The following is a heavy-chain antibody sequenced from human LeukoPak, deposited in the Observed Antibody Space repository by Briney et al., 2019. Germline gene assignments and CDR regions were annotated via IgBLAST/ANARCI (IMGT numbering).Heavy chain of an antibody. V-gene: IGHV3-7*01. CDR3: ARCQLPTYSDTSGSDH. CDR2: IKQDGNEK. J-gene: IGHJ4*02. Sequence: GGSLRLSCAASGFNFSVFWMSWVRQAPGKGLEWVANIKQDGNEKYYVDSVKGRFTISRDNAKNSVYLQMNSLRAEDTAVYYCARCQLPTYSDTSGSDHWGQGTLVTVSS. CDR1: GFNFSVFW. D-gene: IGHD3-22*01.